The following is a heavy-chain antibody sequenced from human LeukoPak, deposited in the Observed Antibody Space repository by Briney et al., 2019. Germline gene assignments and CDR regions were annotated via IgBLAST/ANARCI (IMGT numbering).Heavy chain of an antibody. CDR1: GYTFTSYG. CDR3: ARGRGVVVVAATVSGFDY. Sequence: ASVKVSCKASGYTFTSYGISWVRQAPGQGLEWMGWISAYNGNTNYAQKLQGRVTMTTDTSTSTAYMELRSLRSDDTAVYYCARGRGVVVVAATVSGFDYWGQGTLVTVSS. J-gene: IGHJ4*02. V-gene: IGHV1-18*01. D-gene: IGHD2-15*01. CDR2: ISAYNGNT.